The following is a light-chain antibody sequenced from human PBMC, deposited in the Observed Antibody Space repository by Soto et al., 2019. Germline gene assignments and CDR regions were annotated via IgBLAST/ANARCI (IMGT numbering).Light chain of an antibody. CDR1: TSDVGRYNY. CDR3: NSYTSSSTYL. CDR2: DVS. V-gene: IGLV2-14*01. J-gene: IGLJ1*01. Sequence: QSVLTQPASVSGSPGQSITISCTGTTSDVGRYNYVSWYQQHPGKAPKLIIYDVSNRPSGVSNRFSGSKSGNTASLTISGLQAEDEAYYYCNSYTSSSTYLFGTGPKVTVL.